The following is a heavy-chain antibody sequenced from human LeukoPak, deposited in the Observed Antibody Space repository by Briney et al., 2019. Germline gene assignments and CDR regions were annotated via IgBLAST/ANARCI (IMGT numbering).Heavy chain of an antibody. V-gene: IGHV4-59*11. CDR3: ARSRYATSSYYSV. Sequence: SETLSLTCSVSGVSITHHFWSWIRQSPGKGLEWIGYISDSGSATYNPSLKSRVTISLDMSKKQFSLNLSSVTPADTAVYFCARSRYATSSYYSVWGPGTLVTVSS. D-gene: IGHD3-22*01. CDR2: ISDSGSA. CDR1: GVSITHHF. J-gene: IGHJ4*02.